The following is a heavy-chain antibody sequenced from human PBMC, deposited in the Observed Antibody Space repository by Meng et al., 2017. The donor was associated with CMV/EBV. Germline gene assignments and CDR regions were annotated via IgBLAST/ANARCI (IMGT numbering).Heavy chain of an antibody. CDR3: ARDSEKITYYYDSSGYSYSY. D-gene: IGHD3-22*01. J-gene: IGHJ4*02. CDR1: GYTFTSYG. Sequence: ASVKVSCKASGYTFTSYGISWVRQAPGQGLEWMGWISAYNGNTNYAQKLQGRVTMTTDTSTSTAYMELRSLRSDDTAVYYCARDSEKITYYYDSSGYSYSYWGQGTLVTVPS. V-gene: IGHV1-18*01. CDR2: ISAYNGNT.